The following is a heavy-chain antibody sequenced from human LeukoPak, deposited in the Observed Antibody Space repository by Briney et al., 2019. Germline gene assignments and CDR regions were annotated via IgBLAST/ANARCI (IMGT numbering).Heavy chain of an antibody. CDR3: ARGDDSNYYYYGMDV. CDR2: INHSGST. J-gene: IGHJ6*02. V-gene: IGHV4-34*01. D-gene: IGHD4-11*01. CDR1: GGSFSGYY. Sequence: PSETLSLTCAVYGGSFSGYYWSWIRQPPVKGLEWIGEINHSGSTNYNPSLKSRVTISVDTSKNQFSLKLSSVTAADTAVYYCARGDDSNYYYYGMDVWGQGTTVTVSS.